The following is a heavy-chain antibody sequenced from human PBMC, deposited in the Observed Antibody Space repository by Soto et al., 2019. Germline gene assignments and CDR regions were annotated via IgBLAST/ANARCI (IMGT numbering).Heavy chain of an antibody. J-gene: IGHJ5*02. Sequence: PGESLKISCKGSGYSFTSYWISWVRQMPGKGLEWMGRIDPSDSYTNYSPSFQGHVTISADKSISTAYLQWSSLKASDTAMYYCARQRWPPAAAAAGPEGFDPWGQGTLVTVSS. D-gene: IGHD6-13*01. CDR3: ARQRWPPAAAAAGPEGFDP. CDR1: GYSFTSYW. CDR2: IDPSDSYT. V-gene: IGHV5-10-1*01.